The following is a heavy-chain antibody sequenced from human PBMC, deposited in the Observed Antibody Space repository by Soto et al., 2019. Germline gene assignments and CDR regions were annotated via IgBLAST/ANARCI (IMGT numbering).Heavy chain of an antibody. V-gene: IGHV4-4*07. CDR1: GGSISSYY. D-gene: IGHD2-21*02. CDR2: IYTSGST. Sequence: SETLSLTCTVSGGSISSYYWSWIRQPAGKGLEWIGRIYTSGSTNYNPSLKSRVTMSVDTSKNQFSLKLSSVTTADTAVYYCAREPTFAYCGGDCWFDYWGQGTLVTVSS. J-gene: IGHJ4*02. CDR3: AREPTFAYCGGDCWFDY.